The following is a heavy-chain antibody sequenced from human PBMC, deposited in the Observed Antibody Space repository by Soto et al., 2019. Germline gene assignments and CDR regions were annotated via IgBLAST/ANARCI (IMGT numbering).Heavy chain of an antibody. CDR2: IIPIFGTA. D-gene: IGHD1-26*01. Sequence: ASVKVSCKASGGTFSSYAISWVRQAPGQGLEWMGGIIPIFGTANYAQKFQGRVTITADESTSTAYMGLSSLRSEDTAVYYCAREGDGSHHGYAFDIWGQGTMVTVSS. CDR1: GGTFSSYA. V-gene: IGHV1-69*13. CDR3: AREGDGSHHGYAFDI. J-gene: IGHJ3*02.